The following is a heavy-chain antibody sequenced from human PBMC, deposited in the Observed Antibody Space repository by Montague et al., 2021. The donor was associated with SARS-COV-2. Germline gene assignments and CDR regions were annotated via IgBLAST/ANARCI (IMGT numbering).Heavy chain of an antibody. Sequence: SETLSLTCTVSGGSISGYYWSWIRQPPGKGPEWIGNIYDTGNTNYNPSLKSRVTISEDTSKNQSSLRLTSVTAADTAVYYCARDFRLQLWQTNYYFGLWGRGTLVSVSS. D-gene: IGHD5-18*01. CDR3: ARDFRLQLWQTNYYFGL. CDR1: GGSISGYY. J-gene: IGHJ2*01. CDR2: IYDTGNT. V-gene: IGHV4-59*01.